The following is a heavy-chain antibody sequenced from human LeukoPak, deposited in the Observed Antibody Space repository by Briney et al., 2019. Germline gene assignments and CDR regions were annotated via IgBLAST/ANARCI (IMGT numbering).Heavy chain of an antibody. D-gene: IGHD1-14*01. J-gene: IGHJ4*02. CDR2: ISSSSSYI. Sequence: GGSLRLSRAASGFTFSSYSMNWVRQAPGKGLEWVSSISSSSSYIYYADSVKGRFTISRDNAKNSLYLQMNSLRAEDTAGYYCARDRSSGGHDYWGQGTLVTVSS. CDR1: GFTFSSYS. V-gene: IGHV3-21*01. CDR3: ARDRSSGGHDY.